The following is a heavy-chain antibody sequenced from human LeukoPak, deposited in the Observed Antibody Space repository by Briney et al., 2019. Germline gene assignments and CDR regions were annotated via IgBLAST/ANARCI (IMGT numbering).Heavy chain of an antibody. Sequence: PSETLSLTCAVYGVSFSGYYWSWIRQPPGKGLEWIGEINHSGSTNYNPSLKSRVTISVDTSKNQFSLKLSSVTAADTAVYYCATMTTVTQESDYWGQGTLVTVSS. D-gene: IGHD4-17*01. CDR1: GVSFSGYY. CDR2: INHSGST. V-gene: IGHV4-34*01. CDR3: ATMTTVTQESDY. J-gene: IGHJ4*02.